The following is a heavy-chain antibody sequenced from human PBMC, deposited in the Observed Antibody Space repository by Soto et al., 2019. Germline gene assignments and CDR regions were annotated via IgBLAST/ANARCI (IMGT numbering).Heavy chain of an antibody. CDR3: ARGGGYSSGWEFDY. V-gene: IGHV4-59*01. CDR2: IYYSGST. J-gene: IGHJ4*02. Sequence: QVQLQESGPGLVKPSETLSLTCTVSGGSISSYYWSWIRQPPGKGLEWIGYIYYSGSTNYNPSLKSRLTISVDTSKNQFSLKLSSVTAADTAVYYWARGGGYSSGWEFDYWGQGTLVTVSS. CDR1: GGSISSYY. D-gene: IGHD6-19*01.